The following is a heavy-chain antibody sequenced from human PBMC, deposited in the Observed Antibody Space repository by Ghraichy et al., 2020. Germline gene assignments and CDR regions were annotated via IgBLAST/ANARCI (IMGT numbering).Heavy chain of an antibody. CDR1: GGSISSYY. CDR3: ARDDGSSTAPGY. V-gene: IGHV4-59*01. CDR2: IYYSGST. Sequence: EPLSLTCTVSGGSISSYYWSWIRQPPGKGLEWIGYIYYSGSTNYKPSLKSRVTISVDTSKNQFSLKLSSVTAADTAVYYCARDDGSSTAPGYWGQGTLVTVSS. J-gene: IGHJ4*02. D-gene: IGHD5-18*01.